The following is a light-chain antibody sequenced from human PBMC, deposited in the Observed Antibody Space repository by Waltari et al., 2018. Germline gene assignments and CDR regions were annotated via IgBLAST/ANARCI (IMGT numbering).Light chain of an antibody. CDR3: QQAHSFPRT. J-gene: IGKJ1*01. CDR2: AAS. V-gene: IGKV1-12*01. Sequence: DIRMTQSPSSVSASVVASVPITCRASQGISNWLAWYQQKPGKAPKLLIYAASSLHSGVPARFGGSGSGTDFTLTISSLQPEDFATYYCQQAHSFPRTFGQGTKVEVK. CDR1: QGISNW.